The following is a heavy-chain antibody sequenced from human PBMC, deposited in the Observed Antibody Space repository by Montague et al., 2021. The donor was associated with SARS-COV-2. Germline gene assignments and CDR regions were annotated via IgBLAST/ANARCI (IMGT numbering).Heavy chain of an antibody. CDR3: ARLTQLGYCSSASCSPALYLDY. CDR1: GGSMSDYY. J-gene: IGHJ4*02. V-gene: IGHV4-59*01. Sequence: ETLSLTCTVSGGSMSDYYWTWIRQPPGKGPEWIGYFSRSGGSNXRPSLRGRVTISLVTSRSQFSLQLSSVTAADTAFYYCARLTQLGYCSSASCSPALYLDYWRPGFLVSVSS. CDR2: FSRSGGS. D-gene: IGHD2-15*01.